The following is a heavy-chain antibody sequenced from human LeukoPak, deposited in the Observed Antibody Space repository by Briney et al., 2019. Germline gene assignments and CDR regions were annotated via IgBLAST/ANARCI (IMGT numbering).Heavy chain of an antibody. D-gene: IGHD6-13*01. Sequence: GRSLRLSCAASGFTFSSYAMHWVRQAPGKGLEWVAVISYDGSNKYYADSVKGRFTTSRDNSKNTLYLQMNSLRAEDTAVYYCARGRYSSSWYNSYYFDYWGQGTLVTVSS. V-gene: IGHV3-30-3*01. CDR3: ARGRYSSSWYNSYYFDY. J-gene: IGHJ4*02. CDR2: ISYDGSNK. CDR1: GFTFSSYA.